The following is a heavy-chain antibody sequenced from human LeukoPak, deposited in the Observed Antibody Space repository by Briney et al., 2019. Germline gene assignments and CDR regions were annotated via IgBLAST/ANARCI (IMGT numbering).Heavy chain of an antibody. CDR3: ARGRGYVDP. Sequence: SETLSLTCAVYGGSFSGYYWSWIRQPPGKGLEWIGEINHSGSTNYNPSLKSRVTISVDTSKNQFSLKLSPVTAADTAVYYCARGRGYVDPWGQGSLVTVSS. CDR2: INHSGST. CDR1: GGSFSGYY. V-gene: IGHV4-34*01. J-gene: IGHJ5*02. D-gene: IGHD3-16*01.